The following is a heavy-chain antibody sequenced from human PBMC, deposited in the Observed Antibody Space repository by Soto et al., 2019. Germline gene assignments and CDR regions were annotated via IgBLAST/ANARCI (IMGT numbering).Heavy chain of an antibody. CDR3: AKAGGYSRSSEAYFDY. CDR2: ISYDGSNK. J-gene: IGHJ4*02. D-gene: IGHD6-6*01. Sequence: QVQLVESGGGVVQPGRSLRLSCAASGFTFSSYGMHWVRQAPGKGLEWVAVISYDGSNKYYADSVKGRFTISRDNSKNTLYLQMNSLRAEDTAVYYCAKAGGYSRSSEAYFDYWGQGTLVTVSS. CDR1: GFTFSSYG. V-gene: IGHV3-30*18.